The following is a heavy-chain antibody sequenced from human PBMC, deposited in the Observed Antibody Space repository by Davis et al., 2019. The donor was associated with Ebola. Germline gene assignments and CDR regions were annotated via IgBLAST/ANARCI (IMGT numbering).Heavy chain of an antibody. V-gene: IGHV1-18*01. CDR2: ISAYNGNT. CDR3: SRVRIGGSYLNY. D-gene: IGHD1-26*01. J-gene: IGHJ4*02. CDR1: GYTFTSYC. Sequence: AASVKVSCKASGYTFTSYCISWVRQAPGQGLEWMGWISAYNGNTNYAQKFQGRVTMTTDTSTSTAYMELRSLRSDDTAVYYCSRVRIGGSYLNYWGQGTLVTVSS.